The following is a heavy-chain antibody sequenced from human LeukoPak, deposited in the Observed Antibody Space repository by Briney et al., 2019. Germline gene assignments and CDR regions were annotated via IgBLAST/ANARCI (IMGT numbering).Heavy chain of an antibody. J-gene: IGHJ4*02. CDR2: ITGGGDVT. CDR3: AKGSSSSRPYYFDY. Sequence: GGSLRLSCTVSGFTFTNYVMGWVRQAPGKGLEWISAITGGGDVTYHADSVKGRLTISRDNSKNTLYLHMNSLRVEDTAVYYCAKGSSSSRPYYFDYWGQGALVIVSS. V-gene: IGHV3-23*01. D-gene: IGHD6-6*01. CDR1: GFTFTNYV.